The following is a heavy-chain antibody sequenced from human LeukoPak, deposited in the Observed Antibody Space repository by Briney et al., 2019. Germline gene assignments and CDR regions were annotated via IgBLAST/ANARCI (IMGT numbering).Heavy chain of an antibody. CDR3: ARQGWYVDIFFHMDV. V-gene: IGHV6-1*01. J-gene: IGHJ6*03. CDR2: TYYGSKWYN. Sequence: SQTLSLTCAISGDSVSSNSAAWNWIRQSPSRGLEWLGRTYYGSKWYNDYAVSVKSRITINPDTSKNQFSLKLSSVTAADTAVYYCARQGWYVDIFFHMDVWGKGTTVTISS. CDR1: GDSVSSNSAA. D-gene: IGHD6-19*01.